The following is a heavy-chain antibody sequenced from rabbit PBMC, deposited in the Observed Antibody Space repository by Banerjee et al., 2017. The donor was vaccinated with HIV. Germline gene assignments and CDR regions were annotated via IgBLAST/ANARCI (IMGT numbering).Heavy chain of an antibody. CDR1: GFSFSSSYY. D-gene: IGHD6-1*01. J-gene: IGHJ4*01. V-gene: IGHV1S45*01. Sequence: QEQLEESGGGLVQPEGSLTLTCTASGFSFSSSYYMYWVRQAPGKGLEWIGYIYIGSGGTYYASWVNGRFSISKTSSTTVTLQMTSLTAADTATYFCAGLDAAYDYAIKLWGPGTLVTVS. CDR2: IYIGSGGT. CDR3: AGLDAAYDYAIKL.